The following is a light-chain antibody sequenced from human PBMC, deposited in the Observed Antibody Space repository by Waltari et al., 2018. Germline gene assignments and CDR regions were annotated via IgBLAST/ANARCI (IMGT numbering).Light chain of an antibody. Sequence: SYVLTQPPSVSVAPGKTARITCGGHDIGRKSVHWYQPKPGQAPVQVGYDDSDRPSGIPERFSGSNSGNTATLTISRVEAGDEADYYCQVWDSSSDHVVFGGGTKLTVL. CDR2: DDS. J-gene: IGLJ2*01. CDR3: QVWDSSSDHVV. CDR1: DIGRKS. V-gene: IGLV3-21*03.